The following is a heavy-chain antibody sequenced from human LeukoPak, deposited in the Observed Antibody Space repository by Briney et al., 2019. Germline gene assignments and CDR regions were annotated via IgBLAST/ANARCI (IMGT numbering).Heavy chain of an antibody. Sequence: ASVKVSCKASGYTFTSYYMHWVRQAPGQGLEWMGIINPSGGSTGYAQKFQGRVTMTRDTSTSTVYMELSSLRSGDTAVYYCARVSSSEFDYWGQGTLVTVSS. CDR2: INPSGGST. V-gene: IGHV1-46*01. CDR3: ARVSSSEFDY. D-gene: IGHD6-13*01. J-gene: IGHJ4*02. CDR1: GYTFTSYY.